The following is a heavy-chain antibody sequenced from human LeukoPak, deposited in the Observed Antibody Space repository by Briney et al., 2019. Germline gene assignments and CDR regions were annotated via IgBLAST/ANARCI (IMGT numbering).Heavy chain of an antibody. Sequence: SETLSLTCTVSGGSISSYYWSWIRQPPGKGLEWIGYIYYSGSTNYNPSLESRVTISVDTSKNQFSLKLSSVTAADTAVYYCARGLDYDFWSGYYQPFDPWGQGTLVTVSS. V-gene: IGHV4-59*01. D-gene: IGHD3-3*01. CDR3: ARGLDYDFWSGYYQPFDP. J-gene: IGHJ5*02. CDR2: IYYSGST. CDR1: GGSISSYY.